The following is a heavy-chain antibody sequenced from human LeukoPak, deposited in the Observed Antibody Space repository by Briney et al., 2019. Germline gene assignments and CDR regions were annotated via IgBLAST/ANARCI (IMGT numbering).Heavy chain of an antibody. J-gene: IGHJ4*02. V-gene: IGHV4-34*01. Sequence: SETLSLTCAVYGGSFSGYYWSWIRQPPGKGLEWIGEINHSGSTNYNPSLKNRVTISVDTSKNQFSLKLSSVTAADTAVYYCARKGQWLVYFDYWGQGTLVTVSS. D-gene: IGHD6-19*01. CDR3: ARKGQWLVYFDY. CDR1: GGSFSGYY. CDR2: INHSGST.